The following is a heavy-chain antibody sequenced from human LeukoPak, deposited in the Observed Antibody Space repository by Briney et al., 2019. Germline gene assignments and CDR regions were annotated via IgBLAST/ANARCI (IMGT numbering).Heavy chain of an antibody. CDR1: GFPFSNYW. CDR3: ARVFVPVDYYDSLDY. Sequence: GGSLRLSCATSGFPFSNYWMNWVRQAPGKGLEWVAVISYDGSNKYYADSVKGRFTISRDNSKNTLYLQMNSLRAEDTAVYYCARVFVPVDYYDSLDYWGQGTLVTVSS. V-gene: IGHV3-30-3*01. CDR2: ISYDGSNK. J-gene: IGHJ4*02. D-gene: IGHD3-22*01.